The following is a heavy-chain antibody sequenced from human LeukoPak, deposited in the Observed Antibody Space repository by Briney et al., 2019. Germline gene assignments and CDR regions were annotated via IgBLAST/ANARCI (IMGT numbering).Heavy chain of an antibody. CDR1: GGSISSYY. D-gene: IGHD3-10*01. V-gene: IGHV4-4*09. Sequence: PSETLSLTCSVSGGSISSYYWSWIRQPPGKGLEWLAFIYTDGSTNYNPSLKSRVTISVDTSSNQFSLKLSSVTAADTAVYFCARVGTGSGSYYIDYWGQGTLVTVSS. CDR2: IYTDGST. CDR3: ARVGTGSGSYYIDY. J-gene: IGHJ4*02.